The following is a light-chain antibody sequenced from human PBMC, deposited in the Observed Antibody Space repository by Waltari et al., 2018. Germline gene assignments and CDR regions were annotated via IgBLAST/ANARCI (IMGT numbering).Light chain of an antibody. CDR3: QHYVRLPAT. CDR2: GAS. V-gene: IGKV3-20*01. Sequence: IVLTQSPGTLSLSPGERPTLFCRASQSVSRSLAWYQQKPGQAPKLLIYGASTRATGIPDRFTGSGSGTDFSLTISSLEPEDFAIYFCQHYVRLPATFGQGTKVEIK. CDR1: QSVSRS. J-gene: IGKJ1*01.